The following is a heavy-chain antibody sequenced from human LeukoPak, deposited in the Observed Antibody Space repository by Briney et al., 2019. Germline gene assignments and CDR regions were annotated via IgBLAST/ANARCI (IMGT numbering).Heavy chain of an antibody. Sequence: SETLSLTCTVSGGSISDYYWGWIRQPPGKGLEWIAYIHTSGSSNYNPSLRSRVTASVDTSKNQFSLKVNSVTAADTAVYYCARHAKIAGDTYYRWFDPWGQGTLVTVS. V-gene: IGHV4-4*09. CDR1: GGSISDYY. CDR3: ARHAKIAGDTYYRWFDP. CDR2: IHTSGSS. J-gene: IGHJ5*02. D-gene: IGHD2-21*02.